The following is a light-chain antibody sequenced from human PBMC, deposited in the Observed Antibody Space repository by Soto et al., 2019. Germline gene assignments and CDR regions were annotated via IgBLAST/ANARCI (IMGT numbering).Light chain of an antibody. V-gene: IGLV2-8*01. Sequence: QPVLTQPPSASGSPGQSVAISCTVTSSDIGAYKFLSWYQQHPGKAPKLIIYEVSIRPSGVPDRFSGSKSGNTASLTVSGLLAEDEADYYCSLSAGTNTVVFGGGTKLTVL. J-gene: IGLJ2*01. CDR2: EVS. CDR1: SSDIGAYKF. CDR3: SLSAGTNTVV.